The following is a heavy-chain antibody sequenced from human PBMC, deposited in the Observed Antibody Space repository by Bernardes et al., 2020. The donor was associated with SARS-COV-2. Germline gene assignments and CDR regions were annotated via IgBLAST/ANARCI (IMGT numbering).Heavy chain of an antibody. Sequence: GSLRLSCVASGFTFSSYSMYWVRQTPGKGLEWVSHIGPSSRDISCADSVKGRFTTSRDDAKNSLYLEMNSLTAEDTAVYYCARRLIIEARAGLDYWGQGTLVTVSS. CDR3: ARRLIIEARAGLDY. CDR2: IGPSSRDI. J-gene: IGHJ4*02. CDR1: GFTFSSYS. V-gene: IGHV3-21*05. D-gene: IGHD3-10*01.